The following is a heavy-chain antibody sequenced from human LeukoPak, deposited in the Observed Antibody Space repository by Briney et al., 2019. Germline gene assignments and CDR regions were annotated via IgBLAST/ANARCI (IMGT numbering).Heavy chain of an antibody. CDR3: AKAGSYSSPYYFDY. CDR1: GFTFDDYG. V-gene: IGHV3-9*03. CDR2: FSWNSNSI. Sequence: PGGSLRLSCAASGFTFDDYGMSWVRQAPGEGVEGVSGFSWNSNSIDYADSVKRRFTISRDNDKNSLYLQMNSLRAEDMAFYYCAKAGSYSSPYYFDYWGQATLVTVSS. J-gene: IGHJ4*02. D-gene: IGHD6-6*01.